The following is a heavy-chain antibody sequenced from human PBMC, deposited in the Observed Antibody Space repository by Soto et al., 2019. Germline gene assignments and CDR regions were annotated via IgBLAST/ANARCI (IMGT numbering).Heavy chain of an antibody. V-gene: IGHV4-34*01. CDR3: ARASAYREWFDP. CDR1: GGSFSGYY. CDR2: INHSGST. Sequence: SETLSLTCAVYGGSFSGYYWSWIRQPPGKGLEWIGEINHSGSTNYNPSLKSRVTISVDTSKNQFSLKLSSVTAADTAVYYCARASAYREWFDPWGQGTLVTVS. D-gene: IGHD6-25*01. J-gene: IGHJ5*02.